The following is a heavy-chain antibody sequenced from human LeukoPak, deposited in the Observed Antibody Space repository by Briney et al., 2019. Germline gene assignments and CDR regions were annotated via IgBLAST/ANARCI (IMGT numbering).Heavy chain of an antibody. CDR1: GFTVSSYW. J-gene: IGHJ4*02. V-gene: IGHV3-7*05. CDR2: VKQDGSEK. CDR3: AREAGVPPTTQQWPTSVDC. D-gene: IGHD5-18*01. Sequence: GRSLRLAWAASGFTVSSYWMSWVRQAPGKGLEWVANVKQDGSEKYYVDSVKGRFTISRDNAKNSLYLQMNRLRAEDTAVYYCAREAGVPPTTQQWPTSVDCWGQGTLVTVSS.